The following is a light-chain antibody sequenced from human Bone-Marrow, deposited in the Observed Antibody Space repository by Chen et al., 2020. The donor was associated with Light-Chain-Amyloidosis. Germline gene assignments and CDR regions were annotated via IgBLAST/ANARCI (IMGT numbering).Light chain of an antibody. CDR1: SGSIATNY. V-gene: IGLV6-57*01. Sequence: NFMLTQPHSVSESPGKTVIISCTRSSGSIATNYVQWYQQRPGSSPTTVIYEDDQRPSGVPDRFSGSLDRSSNSAARTISGLKTEDEADYCWQSYQGSSQGVFGGGTKLTVL. J-gene: IGLJ3*02. CDR2: EDD. CDR3: QSYQGSSQGV.